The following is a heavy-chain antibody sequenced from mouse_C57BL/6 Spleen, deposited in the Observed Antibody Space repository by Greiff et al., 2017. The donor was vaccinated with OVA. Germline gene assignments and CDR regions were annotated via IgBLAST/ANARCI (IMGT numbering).Heavy chain of an antibody. D-gene: IGHD2-5*01. J-gene: IGHJ2*01. CDR3: TRKLEYYLRNYGH. CDR2: IDPETGGT. Sequence: QVQLQQSGAELVRPGASVTLSCKASGYTFTDYEMHWVKQTPVHGLEWIGAIDPETGGTAYNQKFKGKAILTADKSSSTAYMELRSLTSEDSAVYDRTRKLEYYLRNYGHWGQGNT. CDR1: GYTFTDYE. V-gene: IGHV1-15*01.